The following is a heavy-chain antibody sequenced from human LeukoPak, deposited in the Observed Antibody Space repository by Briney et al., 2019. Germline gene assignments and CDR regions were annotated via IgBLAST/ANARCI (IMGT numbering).Heavy chain of an antibody. CDR1: GFTFSSYS. D-gene: IGHD2-2*01. Sequence: GGSLRLSCAASGFTFSSYSMNWVRQAPGKGLEWVSYISSRSSTIYYADSVKGRFTISRDNAKNSLYLQMNSLRAEDTAVYYCARALGYCSSASCYYFDNWGQGTLVAVSS. CDR2: ISSRSSTI. J-gene: IGHJ4*02. CDR3: ARALGYCSSASCYYFDN. V-gene: IGHV3-48*01.